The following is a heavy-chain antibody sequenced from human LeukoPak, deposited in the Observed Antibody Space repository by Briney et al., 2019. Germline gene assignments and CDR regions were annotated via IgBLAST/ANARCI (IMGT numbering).Heavy chain of an antibody. CDR3: ARDRITMVRRFDY. J-gene: IGHJ4*02. V-gene: IGHV3-11*04. D-gene: IGHD3-10*01. CDR1: GFTFSDYY. Sequence: GGSLRLSCAASGFTFSDYYMSWIRQAPGKGLEWVSYISSSGSTIYYADSVKGRFTISRDNAKNSLHLQMNSLRAEDTAVYYCARDRITMVRRFDYWGQGTLVTVSS. CDR2: ISSSGSTI.